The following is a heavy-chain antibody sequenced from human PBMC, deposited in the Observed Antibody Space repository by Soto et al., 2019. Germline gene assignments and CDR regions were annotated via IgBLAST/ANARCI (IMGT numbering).Heavy chain of an antibody. CDR1: GGSFSGYY. V-gene: IGHV4-34*01. J-gene: IGHJ6*02. CDR2: INHSGST. Sequence: QVQLQQWGAGLLKPSETLSLTCAVYGGSFSGYYWSWIRQPPGKGLEWIGEINHSGSTNYNPSLKSRVTISVDTSKNQFSLELSSVTAADTAVYYCARGGQYYYYYGMDVWGQGTTVTVSS. CDR3: ARGGQYYYYYGMDV.